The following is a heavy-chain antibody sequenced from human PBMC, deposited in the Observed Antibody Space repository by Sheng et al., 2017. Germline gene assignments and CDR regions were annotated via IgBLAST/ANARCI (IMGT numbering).Heavy chain of an antibody. CDR2: VYYSGST. CDR1: SGSIGSYY. V-gene: IGHV4-59*01. Sequence: QVQLQESGPGLVEPSETLSLTCTVSSGSIGSYYWSWIRQPPGKGLEWIGSVYYSGSTKYNPSLKSRVTISVDTSKNQFSLKLTSVTAADTAVYYCARDLVGDYYFDYWDQGTLVTVSS. J-gene: IGHJ4*02. D-gene: IGHD1-26*01. CDR3: ARDLVGDYYFDY.